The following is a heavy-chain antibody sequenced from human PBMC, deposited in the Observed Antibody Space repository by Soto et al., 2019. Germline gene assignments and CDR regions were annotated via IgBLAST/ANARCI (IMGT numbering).Heavy chain of an antibody. CDR2: IYNSATT. Sequence: SETLSLTCTVSGGSVNSPNYYWGWIRQPPGKGLEWIGSIYNSATTYYNPSLKTRVTISVDTSKNQFSLKLSSVTAADTAVYYCARDRITIFGVVIAYYYGMDVWGQGTTVTVSS. CDR1: GGSVNSPNYY. J-gene: IGHJ6*02. V-gene: IGHV4-39*07. CDR3: ARDRITIFGVVIAYYYGMDV. D-gene: IGHD3-3*01.